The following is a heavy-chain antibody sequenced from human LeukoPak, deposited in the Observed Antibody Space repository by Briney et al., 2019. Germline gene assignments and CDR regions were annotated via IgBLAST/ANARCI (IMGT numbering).Heavy chain of an antibody. CDR1: GGFTTGYY. Sequence: SETLSLTCTVSGGFTTGYYWIWIRQPPGKGLEWIAYIYSSGTATYNPSLKSRVSISINTSRNQFSLNLNSITAADTAVYYCARISSDYRGSGAFDIWGRGTLVTVSS. D-gene: IGHD4-11*01. CDR3: ARISSDYRGSGAFDI. V-gene: IGHV4-59*01. J-gene: IGHJ3*02. CDR2: IYSSGTA.